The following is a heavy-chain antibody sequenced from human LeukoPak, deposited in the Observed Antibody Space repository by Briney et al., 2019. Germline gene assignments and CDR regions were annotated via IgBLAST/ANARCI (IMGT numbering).Heavy chain of an antibody. CDR1: GFTFSDYY. Sequence: KPGGSLRLSCAASGFTFSDYYMSWIRQAPGKGLEWVSYISSSGSTIYYADSVKGRFTISRDNAKNSLYLQMNSLRAEDTAVYYRARDPTDGGYYFDYWGQGTLVTVSS. D-gene: IGHD4-23*01. CDR2: ISSSGSTI. V-gene: IGHV3-11*04. J-gene: IGHJ4*02. CDR3: ARDPTDGGYYFDY.